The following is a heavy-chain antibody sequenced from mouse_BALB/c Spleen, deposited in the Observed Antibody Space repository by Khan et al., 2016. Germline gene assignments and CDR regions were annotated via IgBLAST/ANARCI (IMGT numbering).Heavy chain of an antibody. CDR2: INTYSGES. CDR3: ARYRYYYGSSRYFDV. Sequence: QLQLVQSGPELKKPGKTVKISCKASGYTFTNYGMNWVKQAPGKGLKWMGWINTYSGESTYADDFKGRFAHGLETSANTAYLQINNLKNEDTATYFCARYRYYYGSSRYFDVWGAGTTVTVSS. J-gene: IGHJ1*01. V-gene: IGHV9-3-1*01. CDR1: GYTFTNYG. D-gene: IGHD1-1*01.